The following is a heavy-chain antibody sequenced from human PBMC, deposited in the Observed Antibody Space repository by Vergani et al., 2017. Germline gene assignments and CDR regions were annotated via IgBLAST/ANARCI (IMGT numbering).Heavy chain of an antibody. CDR1: GASFRSSNYY. V-gene: IGHV4-39*01. CDR2: IYYSGCT. CDR3: ARHSTVEWLVKLGWIDP. Sequence: QLQLQESGPGLVKPSATLSLTCSVSGASFRSSNYYWAGIRQPPGKGREGIASIYYSGCTYYNPSLKCRVTISVDKSRNQFSLTLSSVPAADTAVYFCARHSTVEWLVKLGWIDPWGQGILVTVSS. J-gene: IGHJ5*02. D-gene: IGHD6-19*01.